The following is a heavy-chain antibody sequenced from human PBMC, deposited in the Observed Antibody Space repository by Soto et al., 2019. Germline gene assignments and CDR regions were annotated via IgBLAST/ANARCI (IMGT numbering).Heavy chain of an antibody. Sequence: QVQLVESGGAVVQPGRSLRLYCAASGFTFSDYAMHWVRQAPGKGLEWVALTSYDGSNKYYPDSVKGRFTISRDNSKNTVFLQMTGLSAEDTAVYYCAKWVATAAIEYFHHWGQGTLVTVSS. D-gene: IGHD2-15*01. CDR2: TSYDGSNK. V-gene: IGHV3-30*18. CDR3: AKWVATAAIEYFHH. CDR1: GFTFSDYA. J-gene: IGHJ1*01.